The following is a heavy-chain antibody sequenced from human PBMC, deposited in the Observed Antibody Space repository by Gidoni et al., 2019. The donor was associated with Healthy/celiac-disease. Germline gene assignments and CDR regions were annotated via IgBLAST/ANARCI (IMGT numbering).Heavy chain of an antibody. CDR1: GGTFSSYA. Sequence: QVQLVQSGAEVKKPGSSVKVSCKASGGTFSSYAISWVRQAPGQGLEWMGGVIPIFGTANYAQKFQGRGTITADESTSTDYMELSSLRSEDTAVYYCARDLEGYCGGDCDLDWGQGTLVTVSS. D-gene: IGHD2-21*01. J-gene: IGHJ4*02. CDR3: ARDLEGYCGGDCDLD. V-gene: IGHV1-69*01. CDR2: VIPIFGTA.